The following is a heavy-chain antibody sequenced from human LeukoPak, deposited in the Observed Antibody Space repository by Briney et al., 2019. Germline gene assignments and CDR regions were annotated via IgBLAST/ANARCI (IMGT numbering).Heavy chain of an antibody. CDR3: AKGASGRCTGAICYALDY. V-gene: IGHV3-23*01. CDR2: ISGSDTGT. Sequence: GGSLRLSCAASGFTFSSYAMSWVRQAPGKGLEWVSAISGSDTGTYYADSVKGRFIISRDNSKNTLYLQMNSLRAEDTAIYYCAKGASGRCTGAICYALDYWGQGTLVAVSS. J-gene: IGHJ4*02. D-gene: IGHD2-15*01. CDR1: GFTFSSYA.